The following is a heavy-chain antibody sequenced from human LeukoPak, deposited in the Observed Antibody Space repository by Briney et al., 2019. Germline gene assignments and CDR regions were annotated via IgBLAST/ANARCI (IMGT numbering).Heavy chain of an antibody. D-gene: IGHD2-2*02. Sequence: SETLSLTCAVYGGSFSGYYWGWIRQPPGKGLEWIGEINHSGSTNYNTSLKSRVTISVDTSKNQFSLKLRSVTAADTAVYYCARLPFCSSTSCYRTHEYNWFDPWGQGTLVTVSS. CDR1: GGSFSGYY. CDR2: INHSGST. J-gene: IGHJ5*02. V-gene: IGHV4-34*01. CDR3: ARLPFCSSTSCYRTHEYNWFDP.